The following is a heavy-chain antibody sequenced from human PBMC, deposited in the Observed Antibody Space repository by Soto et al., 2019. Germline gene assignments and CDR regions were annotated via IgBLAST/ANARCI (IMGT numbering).Heavy chain of an antibody. CDR1: GGSFSGYY. D-gene: IGHD3-3*01. Sequence: QVQLQQWGAGLLKPSETLSLTCAVYGGSFSGYYWSWIRQPPGKGLEWIGEINHSGSTNYNPSLKSRVTISVETSKNQFSLKLSSVTAADTAVYYGAREPLLRFRCKNGWFDHWGQGTLVTVSS. CDR2: INHSGST. V-gene: IGHV4-34*01. CDR3: AREPLLRFRCKNGWFDH. J-gene: IGHJ5*02.